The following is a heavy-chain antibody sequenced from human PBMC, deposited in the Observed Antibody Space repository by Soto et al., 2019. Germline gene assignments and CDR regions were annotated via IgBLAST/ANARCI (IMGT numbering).Heavy chain of an antibody. D-gene: IGHD3-22*01. CDR1: GFALSSFW. Sequence: EVQLVESGGDLVQPGGSLRLSCVASGFALSSFWMTWVRQAPGKGLEWVAKIKGDGSEQNYVDSVRGRFTISRDNPKNSVYLQMNSLRVDDTAVYYCTRNQVKADYWGQGTLVTVSS. V-gene: IGHV3-7*01. CDR2: IKGDGSEQ. CDR3: TRNQVKADY. J-gene: IGHJ4*02.